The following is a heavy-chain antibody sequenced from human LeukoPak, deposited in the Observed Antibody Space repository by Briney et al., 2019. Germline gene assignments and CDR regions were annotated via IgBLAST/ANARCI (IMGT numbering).Heavy chain of an antibody. V-gene: IGHV3-53*01. D-gene: IGHD3-22*01. J-gene: IGHJ4*02. CDR2: IYSDNT. Sequence: GGSLRLSCTVSGFTVSSNSMSWVRQAPGKGLEWVSFIYSDNTHYSDSVKGRFTISRDNSKNTLYLQMNSLRAEDTAVYYCARRAGDYSHPYDHWGQGTLVTVSS. CDR1: GFTVSSNS. CDR3: ARRAGDYSHPYDH.